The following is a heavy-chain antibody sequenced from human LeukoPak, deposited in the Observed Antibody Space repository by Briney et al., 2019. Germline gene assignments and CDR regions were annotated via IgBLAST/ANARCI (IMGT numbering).Heavy chain of an antibody. V-gene: IGHV3-23*01. CDR1: GFTFSSYV. J-gene: IGHJ3*02. Sequence: GGSLRLSCAASGFTFSSYVMSWVRQAPGKGLEWVSTLSSSGSDTYYADSVRGRFTVSRDNSKKTLYLQMNSLRAEDTAVFYCAKPRGEEWLVGLYDAFDIWGQGTMVTVSS. D-gene: IGHD6-19*01. CDR3: AKPRGEEWLVGLYDAFDI. CDR2: LSSSGSDT.